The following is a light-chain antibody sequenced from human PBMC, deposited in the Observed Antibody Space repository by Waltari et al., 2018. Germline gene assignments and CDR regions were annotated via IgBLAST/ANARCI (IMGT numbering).Light chain of an antibody. Sequence: QSVLTQPPSTSGTPGQRVSISCSGTNSNIGTNNVHWYQQVPGTAPKLLIYTSNQRPSGVPDRFAGSQSGTSASLAITGLQPEDEGDYYCVSWDDSLNGWVFGGGTKLTVL. V-gene: IGLV1-44*01. CDR1: NSNIGTNN. CDR2: TSN. CDR3: VSWDDSLNGWV. J-gene: IGLJ3*02.